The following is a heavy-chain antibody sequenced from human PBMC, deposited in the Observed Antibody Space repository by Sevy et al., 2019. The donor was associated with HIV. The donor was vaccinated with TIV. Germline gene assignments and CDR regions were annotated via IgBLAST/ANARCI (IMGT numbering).Heavy chain of an antibody. V-gene: IGHV3-48*02. CDR1: GFRFSSFS. Sequence: GGSLRLSCAASGFRFSSFSMNWVRQAPGKGLEWVSYITSSSSTIFYADSVKGRFTISRDNAKNSLYLQMSSLRDEDTAVYYCARAQADYGDFGGRFDHWGQGSLVTVSS. J-gene: IGHJ4*02. CDR2: ITSSSSTI. D-gene: IGHD4-17*01. CDR3: ARAQADYGDFGGRFDH.